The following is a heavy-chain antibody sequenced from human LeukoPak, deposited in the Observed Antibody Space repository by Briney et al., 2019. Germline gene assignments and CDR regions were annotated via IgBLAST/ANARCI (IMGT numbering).Heavy chain of an antibody. Sequence: SETLSLTCTVSGGSISSGGFYWGWIRQPPGRGLEWIGNIYYRGTTYDNPSLKSRVTISRDTSKNQFSLKLNSVTAADTALYCCARTVAGKLIFAYWGQGTLVTVSS. V-gene: IGHV4-39*07. CDR1: GGSISSGGFY. CDR2: IYYRGTT. CDR3: ARTVAGKLIFAY. D-gene: IGHD6-19*01. J-gene: IGHJ4*02.